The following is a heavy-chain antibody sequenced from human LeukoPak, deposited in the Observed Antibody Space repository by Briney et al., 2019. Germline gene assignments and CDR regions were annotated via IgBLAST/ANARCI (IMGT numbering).Heavy chain of an antibody. D-gene: IGHD1-1*01. CDR3: ARWGGTRQYYFDY. CDR1: GFIFSDYG. V-gene: IGHV3-33*01. Sequence: GGSLRLSCAVSGFIFSDYGFHWVRQAPAKGLEWVAVTRFDGSIKQYADSVKGRFTISRDDSKNTLYLQMNFLKSEDTAVYYCARWGGTRQYYFDYWGQGTLVTVSS. CDR2: TRFDGSIK. J-gene: IGHJ4*02.